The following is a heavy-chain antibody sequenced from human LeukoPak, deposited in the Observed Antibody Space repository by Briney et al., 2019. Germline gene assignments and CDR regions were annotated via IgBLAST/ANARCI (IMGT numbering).Heavy chain of an antibody. CDR3: TRPRHPDYYDSSGIDY. V-gene: IGHV3-73*01. CDR2: IRSKANSYAK. J-gene: IGHJ4*02. Sequence: GGSLRLSCAASGFTFSGSAMHWVCQASGKGLELVGRIRSKANSYAKAYAASVKGKFTISRDDSKNTAYLQMNSLKTEDTAVYYCTRPRHPDYYDSSGIDYWGQGTLVTVSS. CDR1: GFTFSGSA. D-gene: IGHD3-22*01.